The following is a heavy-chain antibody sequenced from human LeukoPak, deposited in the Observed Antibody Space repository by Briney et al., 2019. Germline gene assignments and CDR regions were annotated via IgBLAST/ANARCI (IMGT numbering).Heavy chain of an antibody. J-gene: IGHJ4*02. CDR3: ARDQDIVVVVAATEGGFDY. V-gene: IGHV1-46*03. CDR2: INPSGGST. Sequence: ASVKVSCKASRYTFTSYYMHWVRQAPGQGLEWMGIINPSGGSTSYAQKFQGRVTMTRDTSTSTVYMELSSLRSEDTAVYYCARDQDIVVVVAATEGGFDYWGQGTLVTVS. D-gene: IGHD2-15*01. CDR1: RYTFTSYY.